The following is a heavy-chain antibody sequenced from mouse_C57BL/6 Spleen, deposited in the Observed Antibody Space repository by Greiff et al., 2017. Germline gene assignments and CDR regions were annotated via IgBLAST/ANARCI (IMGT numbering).Heavy chain of an antibody. CDR1: GYTFTSYW. Sequence: VQLQQPGAELVKPGASVKLSCQASGYTFTSYWMHWVKQRPGQGLEWIGMIHPNSGSTNYNEKFKSKATLTVDKSSSTAYLQLSSLTSEDSAVYYCARDSSGYAWCAYWGQGTLVTVSA. D-gene: IGHD3-2*02. V-gene: IGHV1-64*01. CDR2: IHPNSGST. CDR3: ARDSSGYAWCAY. J-gene: IGHJ3*01.